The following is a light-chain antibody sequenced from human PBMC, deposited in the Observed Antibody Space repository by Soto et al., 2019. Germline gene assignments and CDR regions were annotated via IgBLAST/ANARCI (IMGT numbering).Light chain of an antibody. V-gene: IGKV3-15*01. Sequence: MTQSPSTLSASVGDRVVITCRASQSISKWLAWYHQKPGQAPRLLIYSASTRATGIPARFSGSGSGTEFTLTINSLQSEDCAVYYCQQYNNWPRTFGQGTKVDIK. CDR1: QSISKW. J-gene: IGKJ1*01. CDR2: SAS. CDR3: QQYNNWPRT.